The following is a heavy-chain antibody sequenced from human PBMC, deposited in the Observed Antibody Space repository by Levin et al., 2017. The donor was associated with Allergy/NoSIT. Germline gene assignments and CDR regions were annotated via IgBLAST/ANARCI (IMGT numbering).Heavy chain of an antibody. CDR2: IYYSGST. CDR3: VRVRYFEHIDY. V-gene: IGHV4-61*01. J-gene: IGHJ4*02. D-gene: IGHD3-9*01. CDR1: GGSVSSGSYY. Sequence: SETLSLTCTVSGGSVSSGSYYWSWIRQPPGKGLEWIGYIYYSGSTNYNPSLKSRVTISVDTSKNQFSLKLNSVTAADTAVYYCVRVRYFEHIDYWGQGTLVTVSS.